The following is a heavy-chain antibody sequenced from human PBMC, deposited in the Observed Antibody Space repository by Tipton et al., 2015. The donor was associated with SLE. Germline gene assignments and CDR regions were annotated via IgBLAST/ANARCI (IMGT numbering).Heavy chain of an antibody. D-gene: IGHD1-26*01. CDR3: ARWPYSGSSRGYYGMDV. CDR2: INHSGST. CDR1: GGSFSGYY. J-gene: IGHJ6*02. Sequence: GLVKPSETLSLTCAVYGGSFSGYYWSWIRQPPGKGLEWIGEINHSGSTNYNPSLKSRVTISVDTSKNQFSLKLSSVTAADTAVYYCARWPYSGSSRGYYGMDVWGQGTTVTVSS. V-gene: IGHV4-34*01.